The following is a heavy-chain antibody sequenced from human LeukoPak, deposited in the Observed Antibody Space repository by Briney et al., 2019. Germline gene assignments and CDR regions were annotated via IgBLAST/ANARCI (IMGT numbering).Heavy chain of an antibody. V-gene: IGHV1-2*02. J-gene: IGHJ4*02. CDR3: ARLASGSYYVFDY. Sequence: ASVKVSCKASGYTFTGYYMHWVRQAPGQALEWMGWINPNSGGTKYAQKFQGRVTMTRDTSISTAYMELSRLRSDDTAVYYCARLASGSYYVFDYWGQGTLVTVSS. D-gene: IGHD1-26*01. CDR1: GYTFTGYY. CDR2: INPNSGGT.